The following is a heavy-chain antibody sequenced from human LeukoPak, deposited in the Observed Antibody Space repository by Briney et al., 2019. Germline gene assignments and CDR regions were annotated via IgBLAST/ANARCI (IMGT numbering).Heavy chain of an antibody. CDR3: ATEKAFAFDI. Sequence: GGSLRLSCASSGVSFGSYAMSWVRQAPGKGLQWVSYISITSRTTNYADSVKGRFTISRDSAKNSLYLQMNSLRDEDTAVYYCATEKAFAFDIWGQGTVVTVSS. J-gene: IGHJ3*02. V-gene: IGHV3-48*02. CDR1: GVSFGSYA. CDR2: ISITSRTT.